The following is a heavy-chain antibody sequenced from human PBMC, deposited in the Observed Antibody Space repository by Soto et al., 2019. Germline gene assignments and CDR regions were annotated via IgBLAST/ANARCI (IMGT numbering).Heavy chain of an antibody. Sequence: GGSLRLSCAASGFTFSSYWMSWVRQTPGKGLEWVANVKHDGSEKYYVDSVKGRFTISRDNAKNSLFLEMNSLRAEDTAVFYCAIITRGFSMDVWGQGTTVTVSS. D-gene: IGHD1-20*01. CDR2: VKHDGSEK. V-gene: IGHV3-7*01. CDR3: AIITRGFSMDV. CDR1: GFTFSSYW. J-gene: IGHJ6*02.